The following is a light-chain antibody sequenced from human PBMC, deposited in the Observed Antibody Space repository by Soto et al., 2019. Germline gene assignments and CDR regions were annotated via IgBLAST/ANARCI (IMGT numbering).Light chain of an antibody. CDR2: EGS. CDR1: SSDVGSYNL. CDR3: CSYAGSSPVV. Sequence: QSALTQPASVSGSPGQSITISCTGTSSDVGSYNLVSWYQQHPGKAPKLMIYEGSKRPSGVSNRFSGSQSGNTASLTISGLQAEDEADYYCCSYAGSSPVVFGGGTKLTVL. J-gene: IGLJ2*01. V-gene: IGLV2-23*01.